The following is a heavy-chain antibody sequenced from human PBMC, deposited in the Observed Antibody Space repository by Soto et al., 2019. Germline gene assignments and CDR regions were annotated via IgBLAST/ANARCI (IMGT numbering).Heavy chain of an antibody. V-gene: IGHV1-69*08. Sequence: QVQLVQSGAEVKKPGSSVKVSCKASGGTFSSYTIRWVRPAPGQGLEWMGRIIPLLGIANYAQKFQGRVTSTADKTTSRADTELSSRRSEGAAGYYCTRDYSSGWYDLGWFDPWGQGTLVTVSS. D-gene: IGHD6-13*01. CDR3: TRDYSSGWYDLGWFDP. J-gene: IGHJ5*02. CDR2: IIPLLGIA. CDR1: GGTFSSYT.